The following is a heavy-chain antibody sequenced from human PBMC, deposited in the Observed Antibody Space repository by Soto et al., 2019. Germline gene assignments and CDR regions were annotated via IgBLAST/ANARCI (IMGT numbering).Heavy chain of an antibody. Sequence: PSETLCLTCRVSGTSIRGTYWWTWVRKSPGKGLEWIGEIYHNGITKYNPSLKSRVSLSVDKSNNQFSLKLTSVTAADTAVYYCSTVPPRIVVVLAEFPTWGQGTLVTVSS. CDR1: GTSIRGTYW. V-gene: IGHV4-4*02. D-gene: IGHD2-21*01. CDR2: IYHNGIT. CDR3: STVPPRIVVVLAEFPT. J-gene: IGHJ4*02.